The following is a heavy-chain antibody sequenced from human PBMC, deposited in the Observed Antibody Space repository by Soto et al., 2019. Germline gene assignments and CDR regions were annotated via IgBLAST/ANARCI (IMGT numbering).Heavy chain of an antibody. D-gene: IGHD6-19*01. CDR3: AKMWGEDSSGWSGYYYYMDV. CDR2: IYPGDSDT. CDR1: GYSFTNYW. V-gene: IGHV5-51*01. Sequence: PGESLKISCKGSGYSFTNYWIGWVRQMPGKGLEWMGIIYPGDSDTRYSPSFQGQVTISADKSISTAYPQWSSLKASDTAMYYCAKMWGEDSSGWSGYYYYMDVWGKGTTVTVSS. J-gene: IGHJ6*03.